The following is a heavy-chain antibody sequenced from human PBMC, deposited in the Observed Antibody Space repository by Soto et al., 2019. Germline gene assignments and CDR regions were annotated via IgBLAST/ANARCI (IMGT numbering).Heavy chain of an antibody. V-gene: IGHV4-59*01. J-gene: IGHJ5*02. CDR2: IYYSGST. CDR3: ARAGVVLLWFGESNNWFDP. Sequence: PSETLSLTCTVSGGSISSYYWSWILQPPWKGLEWIGYIYYSGSTNYNPSLKSRVTISVDTSKNQFSLKLSSVTAADTAVYYCARAGVVLLWFGESNNWFDPWGQGTLVTVSS. D-gene: IGHD3-10*01. CDR1: GGSISSYY.